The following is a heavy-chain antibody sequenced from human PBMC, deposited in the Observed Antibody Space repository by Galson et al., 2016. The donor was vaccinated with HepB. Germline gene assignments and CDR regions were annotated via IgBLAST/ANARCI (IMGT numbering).Heavy chain of an antibody. CDR3: AKGGVWKQLWLSFDY. J-gene: IGHJ4*02. Sequence: SLRLPCAASGFTFSSYGMHWVRQAPGKGLEWVAVISYDGSNKYYTDAVKGRFTIPRDNSKNTLSRQMNSLRAEDTAMYYCAKGGVWKQLWLSFDYWGQGTLVTVSS. V-gene: IGHV3-30*18. CDR1: GFTFSSYG. D-gene: IGHD5-18*01. CDR2: ISYDGSNK.